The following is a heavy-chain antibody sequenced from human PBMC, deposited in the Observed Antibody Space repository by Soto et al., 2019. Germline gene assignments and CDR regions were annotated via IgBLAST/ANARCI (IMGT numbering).Heavy chain of an antibody. J-gene: IGHJ3*02. D-gene: IGHD3-9*01. Sequence: PGESLKISWKGSGYSFTSYWISWVRQMPGKGLEWMGRIDPSDSYTNYSPSFQGHVTISADKSISTAYLQWSSLKASDTAMYYCARGGERYFDWFDAFDIWGQGTMVTVSS. V-gene: IGHV5-10-1*01. CDR1: GYSFTSYW. CDR3: ARGGERYFDWFDAFDI. CDR2: IDPSDSYT.